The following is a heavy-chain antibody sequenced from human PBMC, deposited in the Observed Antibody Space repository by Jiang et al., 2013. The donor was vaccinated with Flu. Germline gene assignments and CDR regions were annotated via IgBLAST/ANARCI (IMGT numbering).Heavy chain of an antibody. V-gene: IGHV3-33*01. Sequence: VQLLESGGGVVQPGRSLRLSCAASGFTFSSYGMHWVRQAPGKGLEWVAVIWYDGSNKYYADSVKGRFTISRDNSKNTLYLQMNSLRAEDTAVYYCARDGGGRAFDYWGQGTLVTVSS. CDR3: ARDGGGRAFDY. CDR1: GFTFSSYG. J-gene: IGHJ4*02. D-gene: IGHD3-10*01. CDR2: IWYDGSNK.